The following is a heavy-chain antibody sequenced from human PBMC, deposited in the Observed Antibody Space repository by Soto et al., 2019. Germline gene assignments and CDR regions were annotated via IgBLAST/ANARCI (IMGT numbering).Heavy chain of an antibody. J-gene: IGHJ3*02. D-gene: IGHD4-17*01. CDR1: GGSISSSSYY. Sequence: SETLSLTCTVSGGSISSSSYYWGWIRQPPGKGLEWIGSIYYSGSTYYNPSLKSRVTISVDTSKNQFSLKLSSVTAADTAVYYCARTTVTGLVAFDIWGQGKWSPSPQ. CDR3: ARTTVTGLVAFDI. V-gene: IGHV4-39*01. CDR2: IYYSGST.